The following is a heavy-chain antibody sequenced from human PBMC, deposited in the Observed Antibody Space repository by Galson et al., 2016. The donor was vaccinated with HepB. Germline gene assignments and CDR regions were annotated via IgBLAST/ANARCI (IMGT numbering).Heavy chain of an antibody. V-gene: IGHV3-48*01. CDR1: GFTFSSYG. Sequence: SLRLSCAGSGFTFSSYGMHWVRQAPGKGLEWVSYISFSSTNIHQPDSVRGRFTISRDNSKNTLYLDINSLRAEDTAVYYCARRDDTPGYYYIDFWGQGTLVTVSS. J-gene: IGHJ4*02. CDR2: ISFSSTNI. D-gene: IGHD3-22*01. CDR3: ARRDDTPGYYYIDF.